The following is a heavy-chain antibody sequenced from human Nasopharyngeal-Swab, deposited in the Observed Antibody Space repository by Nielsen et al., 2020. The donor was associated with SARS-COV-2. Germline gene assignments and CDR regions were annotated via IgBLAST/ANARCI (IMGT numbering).Heavy chain of an antibody. CDR2: ITWEGGGT. CDR3: AKDSWTGDSYGSGSLFHS. Sequence: GGSLRLAGAAAGCTFDEYRMHWVRQGPGKGLEWGDRITWEGGGTYYADSVKGRFTISRDNSKSSLFLQMNSLRPEDTALYFCAKDSWTGDSYGSGSLFHSWSQGAQVTVSS. CDR1: GCTFDEYR. V-gene: IGHV3-43*01. D-gene: IGHD3-10*01. J-gene: IGHJ4*02.